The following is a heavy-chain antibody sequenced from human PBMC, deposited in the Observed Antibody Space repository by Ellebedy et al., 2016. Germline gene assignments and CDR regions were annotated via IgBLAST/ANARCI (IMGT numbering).Heavy chain of an antibody. D-gene: IGHD1-26*01. J-gene: IGHJ6*02. CDR2: ITGSGGDI. Sequence: GESLKISCAASGFTFSNYAMTWVRQPPGKGLEWVSSITGSGGDIYYADSVKGRFTISRDPSNNSLYMQMNSLRAEDTAVYYCTRLHVYSGSNYANYYYYGLDVWGQGNTVTVSS. CDR3: TRLHVYSGSNYANYYYYGLDV. V-gene: IGHV3-23*01. CDR1: GFTFSNYA.